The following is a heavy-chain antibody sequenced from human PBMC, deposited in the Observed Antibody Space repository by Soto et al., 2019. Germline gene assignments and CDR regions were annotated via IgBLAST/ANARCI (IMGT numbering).Heavy chain of an antibody. J-gene: IGHJ5*02. Sequence: QVQLQESGPGLVKPSQTLSLTCTVSGGSISSGGYYWSWIRQHPGKGLEWIGYIYYSGSTYYNPSLQSRVTISVDTSKNQFSLKLSSVTAADTAVYYCARDMGYCSGGSCYPGNWFDPWGQGTLVTVSS. CDR1: GGSISSGGYY. D-gene: IGHD2-15*01. CDR2: IYYSGST. CDR3: ARDMGYCSGGSCYPGNWFDP. V-gene: IGHV4-31*03.